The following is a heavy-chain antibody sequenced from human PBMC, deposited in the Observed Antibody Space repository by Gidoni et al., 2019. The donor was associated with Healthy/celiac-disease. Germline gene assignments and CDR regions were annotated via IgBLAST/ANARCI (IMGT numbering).Heavy chain of an antibody. CDR1: GYTFTSYD. V-gene: IGHV1-8*01. J-gene: IGHJ3*02. CDR3: ARALKDYDFWSGYYAHAFDI. Sequence: QVQLVQAGAEVKKPWSPVQVSCKASGYTFTSYDLNWVRQATGQGLEWMVWMNPNSGNTGYAQKFQGRVTMTRNTSISTAYMELSSLRSEDTDVYYCARALKDYDFWSGYYAHAFDIWGQGTMVTVSS. CDR2: MNPNSGNT. D-gene: IGHD3-3*01.